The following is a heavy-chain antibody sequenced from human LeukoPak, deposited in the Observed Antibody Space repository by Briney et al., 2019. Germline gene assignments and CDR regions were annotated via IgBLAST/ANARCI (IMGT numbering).Heavy chain of an antibody. D-gene: IGHD2-21*01. V-gene: IGHV3-21*01. CDR3: ASGVIAFRGITGYFDY. Sequence: GGSLRLFCAASGFTFSDHSMRWVRQPRGKGLEGGASISFTSNFENYADSVKGRDAISRDNAKTSQYLQMNSLRAEDTAVYYWASGVIAFRGITGYFDYWGQGTLVTVSS. CDR2: ISFTSNFE. CDR1: GFTFSDHS. J-gene: IGHJ4*02.